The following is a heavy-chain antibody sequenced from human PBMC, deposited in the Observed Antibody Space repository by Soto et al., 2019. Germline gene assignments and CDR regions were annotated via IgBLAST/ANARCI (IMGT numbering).Heavy chain of an antibody. CDR1: GGSISSSHYS. CDR3: AREIPYIVVVPRDHYYGMDV. CDR2: IYYSGST. V-gene: IGHV4-30-4*01. J-gene: IGHJ6*02. Sequence: SGTLSLTCTVSGGSISSSHYSGCWIRQPPGKGLAWIGYIYYSGSTYYTPSLKSRATLSVDTSKNQFSLKMSSVTAADTAVYYCAREIPYIVVVPRDHYYGMDVWGQGTTVTVSS. D-gene: IGHD2-15*01.